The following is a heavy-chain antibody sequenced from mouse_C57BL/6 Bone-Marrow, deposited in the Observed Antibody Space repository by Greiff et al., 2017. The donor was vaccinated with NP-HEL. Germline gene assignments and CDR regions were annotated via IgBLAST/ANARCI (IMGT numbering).Heavy chain of an antibody. Sequence: QAQLKESGPGLVQPSQSLSITCTVSGFSLTSYGVHWVRQSPGKGLEWLGVIWSGGSTDYNAAFISRLSISKDNSKSQVFFKMNSLQADDTAIYYCARNGGNLGAYWGQGTLVTVSA. D-gene: IGHD2-1*01. CDR3: ARNGGNLGAY. CDR1: GFSLTSYG. J-gene: IGHJ3*01. V-gene: IGHV2-2*01. CDR2: IWSGGST.